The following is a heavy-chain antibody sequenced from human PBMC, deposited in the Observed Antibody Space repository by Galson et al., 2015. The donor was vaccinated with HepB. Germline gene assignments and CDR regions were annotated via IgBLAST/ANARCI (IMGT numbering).Heavy chain of an antibody. CDR2: ISSSSSYI. CDR3: AREGAVAADY. D-gene: IGHD6-19*01. J-gene: IGHJ4*02. CDR1: GFTFSSYS. V-gene: IGHV3-21*01. Sequence: SLRLSCAASGFTFSSYSMNWVRQAPGKGLEWVSSISSSSSYIYYADSVKGRFTISRDNAKNSLYPQMNSLRAEDTAVYYCAREGAVAADYWGQGTLVTVSS.